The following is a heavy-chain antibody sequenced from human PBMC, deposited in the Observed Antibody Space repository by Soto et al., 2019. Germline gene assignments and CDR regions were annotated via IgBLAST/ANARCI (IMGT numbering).Heavy chain of an antibody. D-gene: IGHD2-2*01. CDR3: ARLGGYCSSTSCYGYYGMDV. V-gene: IGHV4-39*01. J-gene: IGHJ6*02. Sequence: SETLSLTCTVSGGSISSSSYYWGWIRQPPGKGLEWIGSIYYSESTYYNPSLESRITISVDTSKNQFSLKVNSVTVADTAVYYCARLGGYCSSTSCYGYYGMDVWGQGTTVTVSS. CDR1: GGSISSSSYY. CDR2: IYYSEST.